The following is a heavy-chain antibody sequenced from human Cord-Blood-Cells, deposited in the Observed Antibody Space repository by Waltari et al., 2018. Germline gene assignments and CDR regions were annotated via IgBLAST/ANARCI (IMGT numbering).Heavy chain of an antibody. D-gene: IGHD6-19*01. J-gene: IGHJ4*02. V-gene: IGHV6-1*01. CDR2: MYYRSNLYN. CDR3: ARVAGYSSGCYRGYFDY. Sequence: QVQLQQSGPGLVKPSQTLSLTCAISGDSVSSNSAAWNWIRQSPSRGLGWLERMYYRSNLYNDYALSLKNRITINPDASKRQVSLQLNSVTPEGTGVYCCARVAGYSSGCYRGYFDYWCQGTLVTVSS. CDR1: GDSVSSNSAA.